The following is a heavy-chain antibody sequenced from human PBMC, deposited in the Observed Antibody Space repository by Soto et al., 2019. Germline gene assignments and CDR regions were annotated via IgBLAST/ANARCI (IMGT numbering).Heavy chain of an antibody. J-gene: IGHJ6*02. Sequence: EVQLVESGGGLVQPGRSLRLSCAASGFTFDDYAMHWVRQAPGKGLEWVSGISWNSGSIGYADSVKGRFTISRDNAKNSLYLQMNSLRAEDTALYYCAKDWHSGITYGMDVWGQGTTVTVSS. V-gene: IGHV3-9*01. CDR2: ISWNSGSI. CDR3: AKDWHSGITYGMDV. D-gene: IGHD1-26*01. CDR1: GFTFDDYA.